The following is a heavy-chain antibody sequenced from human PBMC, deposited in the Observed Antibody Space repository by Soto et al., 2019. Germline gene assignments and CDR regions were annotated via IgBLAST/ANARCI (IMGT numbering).Heavy chain of an antibody. V-gene: IGHV4-39*01. Sequence: QLQLQESGPGLVKPSETLSLTCTVSGGSISSSSYYWGWIRQPPGKGLEWIGSIYYSGSTYYNPSLKSRVTISVDTSKNQFSLKLSSVTAADTAVYYCARHPRGDYGYFQHWRQGTLVTVSS. CDR1: GGSISSSSYY. CDR3: ARHPRGDYGYFQH. D-gene: IGHD4-17*01. J-gene: IGHJ1*01. CDR2: IYYSGST.